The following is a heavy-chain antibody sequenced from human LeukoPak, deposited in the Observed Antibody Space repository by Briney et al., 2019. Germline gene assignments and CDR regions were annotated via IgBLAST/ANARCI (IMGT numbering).Heavy chain of an antibody. CDR1: GFTFDDYA. V-gene: IGHV3-9*01. J-gene: IGHJ4*02. D-gene: IGHD3-10*01. CDR2: ISWNSGSI. Sequence: GGSLRLSCAASGFTFDDYAMHWVRQAPGKGLEWVSGISWNSGSIGYADSVKGRFTISRDNAKNSLYLQMNSLRAEDTAVYYCVCGPLKSGSLDYWGQGTLVTVSS. CDR3: VCGPLKSGSLDY.